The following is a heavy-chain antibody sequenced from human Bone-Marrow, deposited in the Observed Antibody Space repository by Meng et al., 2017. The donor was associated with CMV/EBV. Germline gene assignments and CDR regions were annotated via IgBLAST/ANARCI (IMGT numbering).Heavy chain of an antibody. V-gene: IGHV3-21*01. J-gene: IGHJ4*02. D-gene: IGHD7-27*01. CDR2: ISGSSSYI. CDR3: ARDSQGHLGIGYFDY. CDR1: GFTFSSYS. Sequence: GESLKISCAASGFTFSSYSMNWVRQAPGKGLEWVSSISGSSSYIYYADSVKGRFTISRDNAKNSLYLQMNSLRAEDTAVYYCARDSQGHLGIGYFDYWGQGTLVTVSS.